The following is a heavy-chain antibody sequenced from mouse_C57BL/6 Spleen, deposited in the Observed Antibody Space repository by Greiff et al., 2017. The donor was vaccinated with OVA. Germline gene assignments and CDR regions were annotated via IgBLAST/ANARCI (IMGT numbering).Heavy chain of an antibody. Sequence: EVNVVESGGGLVKPGGSLKLSCAASGFTFSDYGMHWVRQAPEKGLEWVAYISSGSSTIYYADTVKGRFTISRDNAKNTLFLQMTSLRSEDTAMYYCAWPIYGYDEAWFAYWGQGTLVTVSA. D-gene: IGHD2-2*01. CDR1: GFTFSDYG. CDR2: ISSGSSTI. J-gene: IGHJ3*01. CDR3: AWPIYGYDEAWFAY. V-gene: IGHV5-17*01.